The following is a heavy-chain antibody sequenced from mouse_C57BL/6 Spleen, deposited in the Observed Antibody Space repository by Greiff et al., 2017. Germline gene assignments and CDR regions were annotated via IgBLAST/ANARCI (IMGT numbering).Heavy chain of an antibody. CDR2: IYPGDGDT. D-gene: IGHD1-1*01. CDR3: ARYPTVVSFDY. J-gene: IGHJ2*01. V-gene: IGHV1-82*01. CDR1: GYAFSSSW. Sequence: QVQLQQSGPELVKPGASVKISCKASGYAFSSSWMNWVKQRPGKGLEWIGRIYPGDGDTNYNEKFKGKATLTVDKSSSTAYMLLSSLTSEDSAVYFCARYPTVVSFDYWGQGTTLTVSS.